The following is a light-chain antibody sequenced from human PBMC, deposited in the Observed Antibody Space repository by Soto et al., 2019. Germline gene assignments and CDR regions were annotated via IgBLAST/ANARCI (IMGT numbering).Light chain of an antibody. V-gene: IGLV2-14*01. CDR3: CSYTSSTTYV. CDR2: EVN. Sequence: QSALTQPASLSGSPGQSITISCTGTSSDIGAYDYVSWFQQHPGKAPKLMISEVNNRPSGVSNRFSGSKSGNTASLTISGLQAEDEADYYCCSYTSSTTYVFGTGTKLTVL. J-gene: IGLJ1*01. CDR1: SSDIGAYDY.